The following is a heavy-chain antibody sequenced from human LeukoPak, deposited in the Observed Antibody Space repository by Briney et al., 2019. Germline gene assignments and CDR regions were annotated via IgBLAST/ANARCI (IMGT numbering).Heavy chain of an antibody. D-gene: IGHD1-26*01. V-gene: IGHV3-30*18. CDR3: AKDRAKWELPYYFDY. Sequence: RSGGSLRLSCAASGFTFSSYGMPWVRQAPGKGLEWVAVISYDGSNKYYADSVKGRFTISRDNSKNTLYLQMNSLRAEDTAVYYCAKDRAKWELPYYFDYWGQGTLVTVSS. J-gene: IGHJ4*02. CDR2: ISYDGSNK. CDR1: GFTFSSYG.